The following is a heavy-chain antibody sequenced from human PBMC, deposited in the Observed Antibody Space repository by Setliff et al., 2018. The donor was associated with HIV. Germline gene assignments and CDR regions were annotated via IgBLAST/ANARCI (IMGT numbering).Heavy chain of an antibody. Sequence: SETLSLTCTVSGASINSGPYSWGWIRQPPGKGLESIGSISYGGNTYYNPSLKSRVLISGDTSKNQFALKLSSVTAADTGVYYCARRAGFSEGSGYWFYWGQGTQVTVSS. J-gene: IGHJ4*02. CDR3: ARRAGFSEGSGYWFY. CDR1: GASINSGPYS. V-gene: IGHV4-39*01. CDR2: ISYGGNT. D-gene: IGHD3-22*01.